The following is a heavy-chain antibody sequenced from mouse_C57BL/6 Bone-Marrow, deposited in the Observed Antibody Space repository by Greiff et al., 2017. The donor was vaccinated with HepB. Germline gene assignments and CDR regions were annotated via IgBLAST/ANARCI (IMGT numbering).Heavy chain of an antibody. Sequence: VQGVESGAELARPGASVKLSCKASGYTFTSYGISWVKQRTGQGLEWIGEIYPRSGNTYYNEKFKGKATLTADKSSSTAYMELRSLTSEDSAVYFCASYSWFAYWGQGTLVTVSA. D-gene: IGHD1-1*01. V-gene: IGHV1-81*01. CDR2: IYPRSGNT. CDR3: ASYSWFAY. CDR1: GYTFTSYG. J-gene: IGHJ3*01.